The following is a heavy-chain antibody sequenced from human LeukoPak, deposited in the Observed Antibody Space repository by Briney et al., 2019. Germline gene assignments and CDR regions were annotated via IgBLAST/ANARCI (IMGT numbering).Heavy chain of an antibody. D-gene: IGHD6-13*01. J-gene: IGHJ4*02. CDR3: ATSGSWYEGGYYFDY. CDR2: ISAYNGNT. V-gene: IGHV1-18*01. Sequence: GASVKVSCKASGYTFTSYGISWVRQAPGQGLEWMGWISAYNGNTNYAQKLQGRVTMTTDTSTSTAYMELRSLRSDDTAVYYCATSGSWYEGGYYFDYWGQGTLVTVSS. CDR1: GYTFTSYG.